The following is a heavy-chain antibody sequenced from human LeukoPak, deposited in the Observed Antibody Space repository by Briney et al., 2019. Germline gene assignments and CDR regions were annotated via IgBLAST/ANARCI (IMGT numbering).Heavy chain of an antibody. CDR3: ARDIAVAGNDY. Sequence: GGSLRLSCAASGFTFRSYAIHWVRQAPGKGLEWVTFISFDGNVKYYADSVKGRFIISRDNSKNTVSLQMNSLRGEDTAVYYCARDIAVAGNDYWGQGTLVTVSS. CDR1: GFTFRSYA. CDR2: ISFDGNVK. D-gene: IGHD6-19*01. J-gene: IGHJ4*02. V-gene: IGHV3-30-3*01.